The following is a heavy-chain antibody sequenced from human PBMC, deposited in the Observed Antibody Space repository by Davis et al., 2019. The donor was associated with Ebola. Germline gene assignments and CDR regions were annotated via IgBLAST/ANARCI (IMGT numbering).Heavy chain of an antibody. CDR1: GGSISSYY. CDR3: ARDGTRPGAAPGYYYYYYYMDV. CDR2: IYYSGST. J-gene: IGHJ6*03. V-gene: IGHV4-59*12. Sequence: PSETLSLTCTVSGGSISSYYWSWIRQPPGKGLEWIGYIYYSGSTNYNPSLKSRVTISVDTSKNQFSLKLSSVTAADTAVYYCARDGTRPGAAPGYYYYYYYMDVWGKGTTVTVSS. D-gene: IGHD1-7*01.